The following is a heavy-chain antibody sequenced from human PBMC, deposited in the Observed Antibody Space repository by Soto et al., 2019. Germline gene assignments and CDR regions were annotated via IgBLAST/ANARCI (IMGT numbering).Heavy chain of an antibody. CDR2: ISHDGNSK. D-gene: IGHD1-1*01. CDR1: GFTFSDHG. CDR3: AKQFDLGGLEDY. J-gene: IGHJ4*02. V-gene: IGHV3-30*18. Sequence: GGSLRLSCAASGFTFSDHGMHWVRQAPGKGLEWVAVISHDGNSKYYGDSVKGRFTVSRDNSNNMAYLQMNSLRLEDTAMYYCAKQFDLGGLEDYWGQGTLVTVSS.